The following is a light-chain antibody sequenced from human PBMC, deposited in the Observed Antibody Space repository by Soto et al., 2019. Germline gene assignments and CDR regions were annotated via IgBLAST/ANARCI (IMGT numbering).Light chain of an antibody. CDR2: EGS. Sequence: QSALTKPASVSGSPGQSITISCTGTSSDVGSYNLVSWYQQHPGKAPKLMMYEGSKRPSGVSNRFSGSKSGNTASLTISGLQAEDEADYYCCSYAGSSNVVFGGGTKLTVL. CDR3: CSYAGSSNVV. CDR1: SSDVGSYNL. J-gene: IGLJ2*01. V-gene: IGLV2-23*01.